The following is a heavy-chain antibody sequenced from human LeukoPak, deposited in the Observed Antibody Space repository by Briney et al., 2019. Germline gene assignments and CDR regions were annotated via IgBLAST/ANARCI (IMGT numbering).Heavy chain of an antibody. V-gene: IGHV1-46*01. CDR3: ARSDIVNWFDP. CDR1: GYTFTSYY. D-gene: IGHD2-15*01. CDR2: INPSGGST. J-gene: IGHJ5*02. Sequence: GASVKVSCEASGYTFTSYYMHWVRQAPGQGLEWMGIINPSGGSTSYAQKFQGRVTMTRDTSTSTVYMELSSLRSEDTAVYYCARSDIVNWFDPWGQGTLVTVSS.